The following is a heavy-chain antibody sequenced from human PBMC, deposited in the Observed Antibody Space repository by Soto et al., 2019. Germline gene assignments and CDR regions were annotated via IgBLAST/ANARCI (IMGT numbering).Heavy chain of an antibody. CDR1: GFTFSSYG. J-gene: IGHJ4*02. CDR2: ISYDGSNK. CDR3: ANSSTRIAVAPGGK. V-gene: IGHV3-30*18. Sequence: PGGSLRLSCAASGFTFSSYGMHWVRQAPGKGLEWVAVISYDGSNKYYADSVKGRFTISRDDSKNTLYLQMNSLRAEDAAVYYCANSSTRIAVAPGGKWGQGTLVTVSS. D-gene: IGHD6-19*01.